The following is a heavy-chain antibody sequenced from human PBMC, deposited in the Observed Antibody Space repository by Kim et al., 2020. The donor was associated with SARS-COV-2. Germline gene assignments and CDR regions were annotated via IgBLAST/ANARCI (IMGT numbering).Heavy chain of an antibody. V-gene: IGHV1-69*13. CDR2: IIPIFGTA. J-gene: IGHJ3*02. D-gene: IGHD3-22*01. Sequence: SVKVSCKASGGTFSSYAISWVRQAPGQGLEWMGGIIPIFGTANYAQKFQGRVTITADESTSTAYMELSSLRSEDTAVYYCARGLIVVATGGEGCAFDIWGQGTMVTVSS. CDR3: ARGLIVVATGGEGCAFDI. CDR1: GGTFSSYA.